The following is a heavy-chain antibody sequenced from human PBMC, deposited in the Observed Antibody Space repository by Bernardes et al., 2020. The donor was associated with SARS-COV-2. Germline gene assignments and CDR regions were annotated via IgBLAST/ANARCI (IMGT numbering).Heavy chain of an antibody. J-gene: IGHJ4*02. D-gene: IGHD1-26*01. Sequence: SETLSLTSTVSGGSISSYYWSWIRQPPGKGLEWIGYIYYSGSTNYNPSLKSRVTISVDTSKNQFSLKLSSVTAADTVVYYCARGARGSYSPFDYWGQGTLVTVSS. V-gene: IGHV4-59*01. CDR2: IYYSGST. CDR1: GGSISSYY. CDR3: ARGARGSYSPFDY.